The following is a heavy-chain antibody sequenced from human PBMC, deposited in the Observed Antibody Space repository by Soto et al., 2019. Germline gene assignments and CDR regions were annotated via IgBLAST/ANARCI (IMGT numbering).Heavy chain of an antibody. CDR2: IFSSGST. V-gene: IGHV4-4*07. CDR1: DGSINPFY. J-gene: IGHJ4*02. Sequence: LVTRSLNCSVCDGSINPFYWSWVRQPAGKGLEWIGRIFSSGSTSFNPSLESRVAMSVDTSKNHFSLNLSSVTAADMAVYYCAREGSYSAYNFAHGIQLWSFDFWGQGALVTVSS. D-gene: IGHD5-12*01. CDR3: AREGSYSAYNFAHGIQLWSFDF.